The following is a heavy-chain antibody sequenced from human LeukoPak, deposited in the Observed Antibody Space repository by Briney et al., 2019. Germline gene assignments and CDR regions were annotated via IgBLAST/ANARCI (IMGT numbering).Heavy chain of an antibody. Sequence: PAPLTLTCTVSGGTISIYDGSWIRQPPGKALEWLGYIYYSGSTNYNPSLRSRVTISVDTSKNQFSLKLSSVTAADTAVYYCASTGYSSGWYFNYWGQGTLVTVSS. V-gene: IGHV4-59*01. D-gene: IGHD6-19*01. CDR2: IYYSGST. CDR1: GGTISIYD. CDR3: ASTGYSSGWYFNY. J-gene: IGHJ4*02.